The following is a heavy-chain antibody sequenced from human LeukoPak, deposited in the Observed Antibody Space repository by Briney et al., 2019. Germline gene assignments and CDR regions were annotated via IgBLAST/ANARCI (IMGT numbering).Heavy chain of an antibody. CDR1: GYTFTSYG. CDR2: ISAYNGNT. Sequence: ASVKVSCKASGYTFTSYGISWVRQAPGQGLEWMGWISAYNGNTNYAQKLQGRVTMTTDTSTSTAYMELRSLRSDDTAVYYCARDLPLHRRYSDAFDIWGQGTMVTVSS. V-gene: IGHV1-18*01. CDR3: ARDLPLHRRYSDAFDI. D-gene: IGHD5-18*01. J-gene: IGHJ3*02.